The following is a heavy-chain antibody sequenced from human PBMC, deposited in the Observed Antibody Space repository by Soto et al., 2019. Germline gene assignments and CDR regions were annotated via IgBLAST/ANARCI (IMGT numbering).Heavy chain of an antibody. CDR1: DKAFATSG. J-gene: IGHJ3*02. CDR3: ARDRRAFMGTRPVACNS. D-gene: IGHD5-18*01. V-gene: IGHV1-18*04. CDR2: RSGYNGDT. Sequence: ASLRLSCTASDKAFATSGGSWGRKATAKGIEWLGWRSGYNGDTKYAEKFPDRVTMTKDRTTSTAYMELRSLSSDDTAVYYCARDRRAFMGTRPVACNSWAQGTRVRVS.